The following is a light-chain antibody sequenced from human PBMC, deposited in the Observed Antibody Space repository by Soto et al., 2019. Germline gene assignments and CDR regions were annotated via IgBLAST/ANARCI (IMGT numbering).Light chain of an antibody. J-gene: IGKJ1*01. V-gene: IGKV3-15*01. CDR3: QQYNNWPWT. CDR2: DAS. CDR1: QSVSSD. Sequence: ERVMTQSPATLSVSPGERATLSCRASQSVSSDLAWYQRKPGQAPRLLIYDASSRATGIPARFSGGGSGTEFTLTISSLQSEDFAVYYCQQYNNWPWTFGQCTKVEIK.